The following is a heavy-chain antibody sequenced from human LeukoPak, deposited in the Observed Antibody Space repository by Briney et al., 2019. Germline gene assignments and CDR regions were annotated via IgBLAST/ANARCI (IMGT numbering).Heavy chain of an antibody. Sequence: PGGSLRLSCAASGFTFSSYAMSWVRQAPGKGLEWVSSFSGSTGNTYSANSVKGRFTISRDNSKNTLYLQMNSLRAEDTAVYYFLKDWRKERKCGGDCLEFWGHGTLVSVSS. V-gene: IGHV3-23*01. CDR2: FSGSTGNT. J-gene: IGHJ4*01. CDR1: GFTFSSYA. D-gene: IGHD2-21*02. CDR3: LKDWRKERKCGGDCLEF.